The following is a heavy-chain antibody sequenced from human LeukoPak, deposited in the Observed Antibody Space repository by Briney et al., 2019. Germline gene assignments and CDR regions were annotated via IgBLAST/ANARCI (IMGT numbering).Heavy chain of an antibody. D-gene: IGHD5-18*01. CDR1: GGSISSYH. V-gene: IGHV4-4*07. Sequence: PSETLSLTCTASGGSISSYHWSWIRQPAGKGLEWIGRIYTSGSTNYNPSLKSRVTMSVDTSKNQFSLKLSSVTAADTAVYYCARGSGYTYGYPFDSWGQGTLVTVSS. J-gene: IGHJ4*02. CDR2: IYTSGST. CDR3: ARGSGYTYGYPFDS.